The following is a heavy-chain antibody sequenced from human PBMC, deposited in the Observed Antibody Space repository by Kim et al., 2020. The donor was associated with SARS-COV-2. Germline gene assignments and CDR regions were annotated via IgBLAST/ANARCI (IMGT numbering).Heavy chain of an antibody. D-gene: IGHD6-19*01. Sequence: SETLSLTCTVSGGSISSYYWSWIRQPPGKGLEWIGYIYYSGSTNYNPSLKSRVTISVDMSKNQFSLKLSSVTAADTAVYYCARAHSSGWYSGWFDPWGQGTLVTVSS. V-gene: IGHV4-59*01. CDR3: ARAHSSGWYSGWFDP. CDR2: IYYSGST. J-gene: IGHJ5*02. CDR1: GGSISSYY.